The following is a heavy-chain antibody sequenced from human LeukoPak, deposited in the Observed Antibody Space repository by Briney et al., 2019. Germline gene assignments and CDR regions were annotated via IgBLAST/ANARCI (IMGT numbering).Heavy chain of an antibody. Sequence: GGSLRLSCAASGFTVSGNYMSWVRQAPGKGLEWVSVIYSSGNTYYADSVKGRFTISRDNSKNTLYLQMNSLGAEDTAVYYCARFRGANYFDHWGQGTLVTVSS. CDR2: IYSSGNT. V-gene: IGHV3-53*01. CDR3: ARFRGANYFDH. CDR1: GFTVSGNY. D-gene: IGHD3-10*01. J-gene: IGHJ4*02.